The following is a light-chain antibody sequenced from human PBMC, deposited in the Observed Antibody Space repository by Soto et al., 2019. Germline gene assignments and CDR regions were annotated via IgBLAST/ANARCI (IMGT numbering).Light chain of an antibody. J-gene: IGLJ3*02. CDR3: CSYADSSTLV. V-gene: IGLV2-23*02. Sequence: QSALSQPASVSGSPGQSIAISCTGTSSDVGNYNLVSWYQHHPGKAPKLMIYEVSKRPSGVSNRFSGSKSGNTASLTISGLQAEDEADYYCCSYADSSTLVFGGGTQLTVL. CDR1: SSDVGNYNL. CDR2: EVS.